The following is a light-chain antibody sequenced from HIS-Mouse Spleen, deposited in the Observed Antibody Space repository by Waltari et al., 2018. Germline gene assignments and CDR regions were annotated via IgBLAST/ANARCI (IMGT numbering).Light chain of an antibody. Sequence: QSALTQPASVSGSPGQSITISCTGTSSDVGGYNYVSWYQQHPGKAPKLMIYVVSIRTAGVSNRFSGSKSGNTASLTISGLQAEDEADYYCSSYTSSSPWVFGGGTKLTVL. CDR3: SSYTSSSPWV. V-gene: IGLV2-14*01. CDR2: VVS. J-gene: IGLJ3*02. CDR1: SSDVGGYNY.